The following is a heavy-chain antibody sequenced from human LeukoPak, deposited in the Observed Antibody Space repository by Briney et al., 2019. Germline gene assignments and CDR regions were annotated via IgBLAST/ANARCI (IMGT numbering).Heavy chain of an antibody. CDR3: ATADQVGVIWGSWFDP. Sequence: GASVKVSCKVSGYTLTELSMHWVRQAPGKGLEWMGGFDPEDGETIYAQKFQGRVTMTEDTSTDTAYMELSSLRSEDTAVYYCATADQVGVIWGSWFDPWGQGTLVTVSS. D-gene: IGHD3-10*01. V-gene: IGHV1-24*01. J-gene: IGHJ5*02. CDR1: GYTLTELS. CDR2: FDPEDGET.